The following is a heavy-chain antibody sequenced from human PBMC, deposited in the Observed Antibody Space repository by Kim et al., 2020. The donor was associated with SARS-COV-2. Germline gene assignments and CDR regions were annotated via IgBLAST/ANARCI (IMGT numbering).Heavy chain of an antibody. Sequence: ASVKVSCKASGYTFTAYYIHWVRQAPGQGLEWMGWINPNSGNPTYAQSFTGRFIMTRDTSISTTYLHLSRLTADDTAVYYCARDNDTSTYYLFDYWGQGTLVTVSS. J-gene: IGHJ4*02. V-gene: IGHV1-2*02. CDR2: INPNSGNP. CDR3: ARDNDTSTYYLFDY. CDR1: GYTFTAYY. D-gene: IGHD3-22*01.